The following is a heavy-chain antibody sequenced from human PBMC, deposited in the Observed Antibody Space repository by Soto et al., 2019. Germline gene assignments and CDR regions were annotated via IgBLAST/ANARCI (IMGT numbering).Heavy chain of an antibody. J-gene: IGHJ5*02. Sequence: QLQLQESGPGLVKPSQTLSLTCTVSGGSISSGGYYWSWIRQHPGEGLEWIGYIYYSGSTYYNPSLRSRVSISVDTSKNQFSLKLSSVTAADTAVYYCARDINYDSARGFDPWGQGTLVTVSS. CDR1: GGSISSGGYY. V-gene: IGHV4-31*03. CDR3: ARDINYDSARGFDP. D-gene: IGHD3-22*01. CDR2: IYYSGST.